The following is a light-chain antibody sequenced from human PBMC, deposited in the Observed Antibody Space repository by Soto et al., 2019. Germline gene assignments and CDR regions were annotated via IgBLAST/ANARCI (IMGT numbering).Light chain of an antibody. J-gene: IGKJ1*01. CDR1: QIISSW. V-gene: IGKV1-5*03. CDR3: QQYNSYST. Sequence: EILVNLAPRTLQASKGDRDTLSFRASQIISSWLAWYQQKPGKAPNLLIYKASSLETGVPSRFSGSGSGTEFTLTISSLQPDDFATYYCQQYNSYSTFGQGTKVDIK. CDR2: KAS.